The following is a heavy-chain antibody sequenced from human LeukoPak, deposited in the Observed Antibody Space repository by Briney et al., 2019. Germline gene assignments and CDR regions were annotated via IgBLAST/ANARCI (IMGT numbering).Heavy chain of an antibody. Sequence: GGSLRLSCVAPGFRFDDYGMTWVRQAPGKGLEWVAGINGRGDTTGYADSVKGRFTISRDNAKSSLYLQMDSLRAEDTALYYCARGNRGSYYGGDSWGQGTLVPVSS. J-gene: IGHJ4*02. D-gene: IGHD1-26*01. CDR2: INGRGDTT. CDR3: ARGNRGSYYGGDS. CDR1: GFRFDDYG. V-gene: IGHV3-20*04.